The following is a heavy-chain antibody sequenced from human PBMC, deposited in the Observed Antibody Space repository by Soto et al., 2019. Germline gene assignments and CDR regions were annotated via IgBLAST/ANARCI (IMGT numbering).Heavy chain of an antibody. V-gene: IGHV4-39*02. D-gene: IGHD5-18*01. CDR2: IYYSGST. CDR3: ERTRITWIQLWLQLGWFEP. J-gene: IGHJ5*02. CDR1: GGSISSSSYY. Sequence: QLQLQESGPGLVKPSETLSLTCTVSGGSISSSSYYWGWIRQPPGKGLEWIGSIYYSGSTNYNPSLKSRVIIAVGMSNNRSALQVSTVTAADTAVYYCERTRITWIQLWLQLGWFEPWGKGTLITVSS.